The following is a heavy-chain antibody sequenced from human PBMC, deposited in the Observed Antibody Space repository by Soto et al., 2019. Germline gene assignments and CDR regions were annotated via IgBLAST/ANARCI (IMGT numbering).Heavy chain of an antibody. CDR1: GFTFSNYG. CDR2: ISFDGSHK. J-gene: IGHJ4*02. Sequence: PGGSLRLSCAASGFTFSNYGMHWVRQAPGKGLEWVAVISFDGSHKYYTDSVKGRFTISRDNSKNTLYLQMSSLRVEDTAVYYCAKVVSTVVVTMIDYWGQGTLVTVSS. D-gene: IGHD2-21*02. V-gene: IGHV3-30*18. CDR3: AKVVSTVVVTMIDY.